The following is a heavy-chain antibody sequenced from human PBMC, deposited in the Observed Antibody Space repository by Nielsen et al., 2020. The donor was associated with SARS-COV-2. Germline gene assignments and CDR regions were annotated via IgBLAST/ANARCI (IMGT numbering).Heavy chain of an antibody. Sequence: GESLKISCAASGFTFRSYAMHWVRQAPGKGLEWVSTFSDNGGPTYHADSVKGRFTISRDNSNSTLFLQMNNLRVEDTALYYCAKGSDFTGFDSWGRGTLVTVSS. CDR1: GFTFRSYA. CDR2: FSDNGGPT. D-gene: IGHD1-14*01. CDR3: AKGSDFTGFDS. V-gene: IGHV3-23*01. J-gene: IGHJ4*02.